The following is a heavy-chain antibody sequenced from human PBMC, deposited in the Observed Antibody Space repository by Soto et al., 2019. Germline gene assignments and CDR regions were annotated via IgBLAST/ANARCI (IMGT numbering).Heavy chain of an antibody. CDR3: AKGDQWDYALWFGEPMDG. CDR1: GFTFSNYG. CDR2: ISYDGSNK. V-gene: IGHV3-30*18. D-gene: IGHD3-10*01. Sequence: GGSLRLSCAASGFTFSNYGMHWVRQAPGKGLEWVAAISYDGSNKNYADSVKGRFTSSRDNSKNTLYLPMNSPRAEDTALYYCAKGDQWDYALWFGEPMDGWGKGTTVTVSS. J-gene: IGHJ6*04.